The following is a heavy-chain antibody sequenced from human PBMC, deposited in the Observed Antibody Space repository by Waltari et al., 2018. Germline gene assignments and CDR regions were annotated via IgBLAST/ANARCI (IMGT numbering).Heavy chain of an antibody. J-gene: IGHJ4*02. CDR1: GGTFSSYA. Sequence: QVQLVQSGAEVKKPGSSVKVSCKASGGTFSSYAISWVRQAPGQGLEWMGGTSPIFGTANSAQKFQGRVTITADESTSTAYMELSSLRSEDTAVYYCARGYQLLSYFDYWGQGTLVTVSS. D-gene: IGHD2-2*01. CDR2: TSPIFGTA. V-gene: IGHV1-69*01. CDR3: ARGYQLLSYFDY.